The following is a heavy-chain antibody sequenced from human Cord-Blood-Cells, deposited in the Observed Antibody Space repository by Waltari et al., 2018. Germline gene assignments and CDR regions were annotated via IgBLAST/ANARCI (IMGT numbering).Heavy chain of an antibody. D-gene: IGHD6-13*01. Sequence: DVQLVESGGVVVQPGGSLRLSCAASGFTLDDYTMHWVRQAPGKGLEWVAHISWEVGSTYYADSVKSRFTSSRDNSENAVYLQMNSLRTEDTALYYCAKDKGGSSSWFDYWGQGTLVTVSS. CDR3: AKDKGGSSSWFDY. J-gene: IGHJ4*02. CDR1: GFTLDDYT. V-gene: IGHV3-43*01. CDR2: ISWEVGST.